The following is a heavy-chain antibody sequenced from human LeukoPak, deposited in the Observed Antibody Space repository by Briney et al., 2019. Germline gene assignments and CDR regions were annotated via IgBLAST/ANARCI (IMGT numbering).Heavy chain of an antibody. CDR1: GFTFSSKS. Sequence: GGSLRPSCAASGFTFSSKSMNWVSQPPGKGLEWVSSISTSSNYIYYAGSVQGRFTISRDDAKSSLYLQMNSLRAEDTAVYYCASGFSSSPYFDYWGQGTLVTVCS. D-gene: IGHD6-6*01. V-gene: IGHV3-21*01. J-gene: IGHJ4*02. CDR2: ISTSSNYI. CDR3: ASGFSSSPYFDY.